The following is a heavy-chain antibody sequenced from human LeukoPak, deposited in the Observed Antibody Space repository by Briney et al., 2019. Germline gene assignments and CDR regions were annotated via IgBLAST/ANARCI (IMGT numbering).Heavy chain of an antibody. Sequence: PGGSPRLSCAASGFTFSSYAMTWVRQAPGMGLEWVSTIKSHGDNTYYSDSVKGRFTISRDNSKNTLFLQMNSLRAEDTAVYYCAKVPNTNSPGVDYWGQGTLVTVSS. CDR3: AKVPNTNSPGVDY. CDR1: GFTFSSYA. CDR2: IKSHGDNT. D-gene: IGHD7-27*01. V-gene: IGHV3-23*01. J-gene: IGHJ4*02.